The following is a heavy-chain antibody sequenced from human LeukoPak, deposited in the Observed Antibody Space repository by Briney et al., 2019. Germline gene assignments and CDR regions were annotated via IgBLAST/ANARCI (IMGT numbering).Heavy chain of an antibody. CDR1: GFAFSTYS. CDR2: ISSSSTYI. D-gene: IGHD3-22*01. CDR3: AREHYYDSSPY. Sequence: GGSLRLSCAASGFAFSTYSMNWVRQAPGKGLGWVSSISSSSTYIYYADSVKGRFTISRDNAKNSLYLQMNSLRAEDTAVYYCAREHYYDSSPYWGQGTLVTVSS. J-gene: IGHJ4*02. V-gene: IGHV3-21*01.